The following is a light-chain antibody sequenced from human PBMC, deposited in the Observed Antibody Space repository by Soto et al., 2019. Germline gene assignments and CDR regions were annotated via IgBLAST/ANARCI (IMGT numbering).Light chain of an antibody. Sequence: QSALTQPASVSGSPGQSITISCTGSSSDVGGYNYVSWYQHHPGKAPKLLIYGVSNRPSGVSYRFTASKSGNTASLTISGLQAEDESDYYCCSYTSNITPYVFGTGTKLTVL. J-gene: IGLJ1*01. CDR1: SSDVGGYNY. CDR2: GVS. CDR3: CSYTSNITPYV. V-gene: IGLV2-14*01.